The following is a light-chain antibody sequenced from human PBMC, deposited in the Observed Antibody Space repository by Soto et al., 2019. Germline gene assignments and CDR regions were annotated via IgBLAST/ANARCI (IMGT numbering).Light chain of an antibody. V-gene: IGKV3-15*01. Sequence: EMVMTQSPATLSVSPGERATLSCRASQNLSRNLAWYQQQPGQAHRLLLYGASTRATGIPARFSGSGSGTDFTLTISILLSEDFAVYYCQQYDNCPHTFGQGTTLEIK. CDR1: QNLSRN. CDR3: QQYDNCPHT. J-gene: IGKJ2*01. CDR2: GAS.